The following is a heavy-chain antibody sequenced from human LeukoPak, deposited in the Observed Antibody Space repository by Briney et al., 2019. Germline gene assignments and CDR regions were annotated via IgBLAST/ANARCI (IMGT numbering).Heavy chain of an antibody. J-gene: IGHJ4*02. Sequence: GASVKVSCKASGNTFTGYYMHWVRQAPGQGPEWMGWINPNNGGTNYAQKFQDRVTMTRDTSISTAYMELSSLRSDDTAVYYCARGPRVVMNYFDYWGQGTLVTVSS. CDR1: GNTFTGYY. CDR3: ARGPRVVMNYFDY. V-gene: IGHV1-2*02. CDR2: INPNNGGT. D-gene: IGHD3-22*01.